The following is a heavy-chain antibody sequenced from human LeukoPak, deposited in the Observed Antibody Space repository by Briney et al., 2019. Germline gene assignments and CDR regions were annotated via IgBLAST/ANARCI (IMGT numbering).Heavy chain of an antibody. Sequence: PSQTLSLTCTVSGGSISSSNWWSWVRQPPGKGLEWIGEIYHSGSTNYNPSLKSRVTISVDKSKNQFSLKLSSVTAADTAVYYCARGQYYGSGRFDYWGQGTLVTVSS. V-gene: IGHV4-4*02. D-gene: IGHD3-10*01. CDR3: ARGQYYGSGRFDY. CDR2: IYHSGST. J-gene: IGHJ4*02. CDR1: GGSISSSNW.